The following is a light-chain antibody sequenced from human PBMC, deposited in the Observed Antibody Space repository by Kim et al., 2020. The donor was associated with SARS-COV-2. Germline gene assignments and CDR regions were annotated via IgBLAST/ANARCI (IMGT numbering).Light chain of an antibody. CDR3: QSYDSSLSDSWV. CDR2: GDR. J-gene: IGLJ3*02. V-gene: IGLV1-40*01. CDR1: SYNIGSYD. Sequence: QRVTISCTGSSYNIGSYDVHWYQHLPGTAPKLLIYGDRNRPSGVPDRFSGSKSDTSASLAITGLQAEDEADYYCQSYDSSLSDSWVFGGGTQLTVL.